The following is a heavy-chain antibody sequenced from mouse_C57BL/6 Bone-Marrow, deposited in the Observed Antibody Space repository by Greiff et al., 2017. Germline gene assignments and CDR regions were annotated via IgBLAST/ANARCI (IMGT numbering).Heavy chain of an antibody. V-gene: IGHV1-55*01. CDR1: GYTFTSYW. D-gene: IGHD4-1*01. Sequence: VQLQQPGAELVKPGASVKMSCKASGYTFTSYWITWVKPRPGQGLEWIGDIYPTSGRTNYTEKFKSKAILTVDTSSNTAYMQLSSLTSEDSAVFYCARSGPLGRSFDYWGQGTTLTVSS. CDR3: ARSGPLGRSFDY. J-gene: IGHJ2*01. CDR2: IYPTSGRT.